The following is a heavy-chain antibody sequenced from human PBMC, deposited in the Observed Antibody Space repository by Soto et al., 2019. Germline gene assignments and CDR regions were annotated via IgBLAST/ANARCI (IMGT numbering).Heavy chain of an antibody. CDR1: GFTFSSYA. J-gene: IGHJ4*02. D-gene: IGHD6-19*01. CDR3: AKGFWAVAGTRYFDY. CDR2: ISGSGNIT. Sequence: RLSCAASGFTFSSYAMNWVRQAPGKGLEWVSVISGSGNITYYADSVKGRFSISRDNSKNTLYLQMNSLRAEDTAVYYCAKGFWAVAGTRYFDYWGQGTLVTVSS. V-gene: IGHV3-23*01.